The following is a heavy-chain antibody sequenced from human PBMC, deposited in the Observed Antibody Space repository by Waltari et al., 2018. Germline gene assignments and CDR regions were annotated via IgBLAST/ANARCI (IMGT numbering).Heavy chain of an antibody. CDR1: GFIFSDYE. CDR3: ARGRVGDGDCLDS. CDR2: INPSGYGI. Sequence: EIQLVESGGGLVQPGGSLRLSCEVSGFIFSDYEMNWVRQAPGKGLEWVSVINPSGYGIYAESVKGRFTIARDNSKSSLFLQMNSLRGEDTAVYFCARGRVGDGDCLDSWGQGTLVTVSS. V-gene: IGHV3-48*03. J-gene: IGHJ5*01. D-gene: IGHD2-21*02.